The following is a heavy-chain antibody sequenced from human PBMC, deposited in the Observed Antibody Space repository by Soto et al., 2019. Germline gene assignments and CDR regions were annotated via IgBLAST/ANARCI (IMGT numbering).Heavy chain of an antibody. V-gene: IGHV1-18*04. D-gene: IGHD3-16*02. CDR2: IARNTGNT. J-gene: IGHJ4*02. CDR3: ARVDDDIWGPYLSGQY. Sequence: QVQLIQSGPEVKRPGASVKLSCKASGYTFADYGIIWVRQAPGQGLEWVAWIARNTGNTDYARNLRGRVTVTTDTYTNTAFLDLRSLTSDDTAFYYCARVDDDIWGPYLSGQYWGQGTLVTVSS. CDR1: GYTFADYG.